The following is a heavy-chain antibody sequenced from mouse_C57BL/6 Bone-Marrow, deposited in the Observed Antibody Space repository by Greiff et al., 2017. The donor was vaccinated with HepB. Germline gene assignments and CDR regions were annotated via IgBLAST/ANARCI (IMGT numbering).Heavy chain of an antibody. CDR1: GYTFTSYW. D-gene: IGHD2-3*01. CDR3: AREGGLYDGYYVGAMDY. V-gene: IGHV1-53*01. CDR2: INPSNGGT. J-gene: IGHJ4*01. Sequence: QVQLQQPGTELVKPGASVKLSCKASGYTFTSYWMHWVKQRPGQGLEWIGNINPSNGGTNYNEKFKSKATLTVDKSSSTAYMQLSSLTSEDSAVYYCAREGGLYDGYYVGAMDYWGQGTSVTVSS.